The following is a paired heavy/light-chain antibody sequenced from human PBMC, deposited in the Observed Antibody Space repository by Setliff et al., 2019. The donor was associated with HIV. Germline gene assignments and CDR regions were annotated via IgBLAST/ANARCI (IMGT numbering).Light chain of an antibody. Sequence: DIQMTQSPSSLSASVGDRVTITCRASQDISGWLAWYQQKPEKAPKSLIYVASILQSGVPSRFSGSGSGTEFTLTISSLQPEDFATYYCQQYHSFPRTFGQGTKVEIK. CDR1: QDISGW. V-gene: IGKV1D-16*01. CDR3: QQYHSFPRT. J-gene: IGKJ1*01. CDR2: VAS.
Heavy chain of an antibody. CDR2: IKSNSEHT. V-gene: IGHV3-21*02. CDR3: VRDGSGPDY. D-gene: IGHD3-10*01. Sequence: EVQLVESEGGLVKPGGSLRLSCAASGFAFSYSDMNWFRQAPGKGLEWVSSIKSNSEHTDYADSVKGRFTISRDNAKNSLYLQMSSLRVEDTAVYYCVRDGSGPDYWGQGTVVTVSS. CDR1: GFAFSYSD. J-gene: IGHJ4*02.